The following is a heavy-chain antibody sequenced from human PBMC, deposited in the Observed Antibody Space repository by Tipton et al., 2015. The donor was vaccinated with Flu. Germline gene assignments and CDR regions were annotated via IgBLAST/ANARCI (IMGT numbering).Heavy chain of an antibody. CDR3: ARAEIGDFDY. J-gene: IGHJ4*02. Sequence: TLSLTCAVSGYAISRGYYWGWIRQPPGKGLEWIGRTYHNGDIHFNPSLKSRVSISVDTSNNRFSLNLTSVTAADTAVYYCARAEIGDFDYWGQGTLVTVSS. D-gene: IGHD2/OR15-2a*01. V-gene: IGHV4-38-2*01. CDR1: GYAISRGYY. CDR2: TYHNGDI.